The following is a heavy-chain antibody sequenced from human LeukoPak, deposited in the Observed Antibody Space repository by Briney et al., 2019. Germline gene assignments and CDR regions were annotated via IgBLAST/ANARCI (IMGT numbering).Heavy chain of an antibody. D-gene: IGHD2/OR15-2a*01. CDR1: GFTFDDYA. CDR3: ARKDGDY. Sequence: GGSLRLSCAASGFTFDDYAMHWVRQAPGKGLEWVSGISWNSGSIGYADSVKGQFTISRDNAKNSLYLQMNSLRAEDTAMYYCARKDGDYWGQGTLVTVSS. V-gene: IGHV3-9*01. CDR2: ISWNSGSI. J-gene: IGHJ4*02.